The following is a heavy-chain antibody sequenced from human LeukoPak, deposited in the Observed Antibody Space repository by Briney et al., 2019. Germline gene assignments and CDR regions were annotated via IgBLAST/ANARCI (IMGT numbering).Heavy chain of an antibody. J-gene: IGHJ4*02. CDR3: ARGITQGGDYVWGSYRDDYFDY. Sequence: SVKLSCTASGVTFSSYAISWVRQAPGQGLEWMGGIIPIFGTANYAQKFQGRVTITADESTSTAYMELSSLRSEDTAVYYCARGITQGGDYVWGSYRDDYFDYWGQGTLVTVSS. CDR2: IIPIFGTA. V-gene: IGHV1-69*01. D-gene: IGHD3-16*02. CDR1: GVTFSSYA.